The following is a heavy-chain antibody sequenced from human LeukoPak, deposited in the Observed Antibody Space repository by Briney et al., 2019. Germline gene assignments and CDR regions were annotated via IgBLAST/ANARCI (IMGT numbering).Heavy chain of an antibody. CDR3: ARHRLSITIFGVVPYYFDY. CDR1: GGSFSGYY. D-gene: IGHD3-3*01. J-gene: IGHJ4*02. Sequence: SEALSLTYAVYGGSFSGYYWSWIRQPPGKGLEWIGEINHSGSTNYNPSLKSRVTISVDTSKNQFSLKLSSVTAADTAAYYCARHRLSITIFGVVPYYFDYWGQGTLVTVSS. CDR2: INHSGST. V-gene: IGHV4-34*01.